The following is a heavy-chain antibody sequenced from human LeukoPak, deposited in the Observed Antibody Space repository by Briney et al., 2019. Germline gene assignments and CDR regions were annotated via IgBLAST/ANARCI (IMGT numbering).Heavy chain of an antibody. CDR1: GFNFSSYW. Sequence: PGGSLRLSCAASGFNFSSYWMHWVRQAPGKGLVWVSLIKSDASTTIYADSVKGRFTISRDHAKNTVDLQLNSLRAEDTAVYYCARDFIVSYYDSSGFGYWGQGTLVTVSS. CDR2: IKSDASTT. J-gene: IGHJ4*02. D-gene: IGHD3-22*01. CDR3: ARDFIVSYYDSSGFGY. V-gene: IGHV3-74*01.